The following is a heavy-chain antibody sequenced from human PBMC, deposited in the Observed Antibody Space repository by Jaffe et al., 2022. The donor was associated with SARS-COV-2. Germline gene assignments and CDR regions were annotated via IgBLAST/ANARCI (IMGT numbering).Heavy chain of an antibody. D-gene: IGHD5-18*01. CDR2: ISGSGGST. CDR3: AKDSQLRGYSYGRRVNALNY. V-gene: IGHV3-23*01. Sequence: EVQLLESGGGLVQPGGSLRLSCAASGFTFSSYAMSWVRQAPGKGLEWVSAISGSGGSTYYADSVKGRFTISRDNSKNTLYLQMNSLRAEDTAVYYCAKDSQLRGYSYGRRVNALNYWGQGTLVTVSS. CDR1: GFTFSSYA. J-gene: IGHJ4*02.